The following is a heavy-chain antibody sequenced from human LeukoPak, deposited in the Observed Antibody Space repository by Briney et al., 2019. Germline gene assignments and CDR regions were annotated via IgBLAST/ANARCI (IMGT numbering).Heavy chain of an antibody. CDR1: GFTFSSYG. V-gene: IGHV3-23*01. J-gene: IGHJ4*02. CDR3: AKLHIGSGWYVDY. Sequence: GGTLRLSCAASGFTFSSYGMSWVRQAPGKGLEWVSAISGSGGSTYYADSVKGRFTISRDNSKNTLYLQMNSLRAEDTAAYYCAKLHIGSGWYVDYWGQGTLDTVSS. D-gene: IGHD6-19*01. CDR2: ISGSGGST.